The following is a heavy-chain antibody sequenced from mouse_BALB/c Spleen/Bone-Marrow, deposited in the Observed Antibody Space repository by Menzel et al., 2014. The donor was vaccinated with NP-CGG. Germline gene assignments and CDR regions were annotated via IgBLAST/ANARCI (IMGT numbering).Heavy chain of an antibody. V-gene: IGHV5-17*02. CDR2: ISNGSSTI. J-gene: IGHJ4*01. Sequence: EVKLVESGGGLVQPGGSRKLSCAASGFTSSSFGMHWVRQAPEKGLEWVAYISNGSSTIYYADTVKGRFTISRGNPKNTLFLQMTSLRSEDTAMYYCARKGAMITHYYAMDYWGQGTSVTVSS. CDR3: ARKGAMITHYYAMDY. D-gene: IGHD2-4*01. CDR1: GFTSSSFG.